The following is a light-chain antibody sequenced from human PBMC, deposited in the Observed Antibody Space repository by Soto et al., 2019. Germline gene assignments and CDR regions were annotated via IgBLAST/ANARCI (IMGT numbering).Light chain of an antibody. CDR3: AAWDDSLSGVV. V-gene: IGLV1-47*02. CDR1: SSNIGSNY. J-gene: IGLJ2*01. Sequence: QSVLTQPPSVSGTPGQRVTISCSASSSNIGSNYVYWYQQLPGTAPKLLIYSNNQRPSGVPDRFSGSKSGTSASLAISGLRSEDEADYYCAAWDDSLSGVVFGGGTKLTVL. CDR2: SNN.